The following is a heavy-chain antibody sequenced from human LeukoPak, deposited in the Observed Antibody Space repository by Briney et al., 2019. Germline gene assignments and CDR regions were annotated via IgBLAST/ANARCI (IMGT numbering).Heavy chain of an antibody. Sequence: PGGSLRLSCAASGFTFSNYWMHWVRQTPGKGLVWFSRVNTDGSATAYADSVKGRFTISRDNAKNTLYLQMNSLRAGDTAVYYCARETLIRGFMPDYWGQGTLVTVSS. J-gene: IGHJ4*02. CDR1: GFTFSNYW. CDR2: VNTDGSAT. V-gene: IGHV3-74*01. D-gene: IGHD3-10*01. CDR3: ARETLIRGFMPDY.